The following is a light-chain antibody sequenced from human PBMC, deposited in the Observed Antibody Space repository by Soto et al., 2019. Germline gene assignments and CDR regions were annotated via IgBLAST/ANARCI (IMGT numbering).Light chain of an antibody. J-gene: IGLJ2*01. CDR3: SSFTASNTEV. CDR2: DIS. V-gene: IGLV2-14*01. Sequence: QSALTQPASVSGSPGQSITISCTGTSSDVGGCDYVSWYQQHPGKAPKLMIYDISNRPSGVSDRFSGSKSANTASLTISGLQAEDEADYYCSSFTASNTEVFGGGTKLTVL. CDR1: SSDVGGCDY.